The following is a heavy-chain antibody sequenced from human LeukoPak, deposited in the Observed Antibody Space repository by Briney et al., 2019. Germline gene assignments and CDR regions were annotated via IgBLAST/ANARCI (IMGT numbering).Heavy chain of an antibody. J-gene: IGHJ4*02. D-gene: IGHD6-13*01. CDR2: IWYDGSNK. CDR3: ARDSAAAASFDY. CDR1: GFTFSSYG. Sequence: GGSLRLSCAASGFTFSSYGMHWVRQAPGKGLEWAAVIWYDGSNKYYADSVKGRFTISRDNSKNTLYLQMNSLRAEDTAVYYCARDSAAAASFDYWGQGTLVTVSS. V-gene: IGHV3-33*01.